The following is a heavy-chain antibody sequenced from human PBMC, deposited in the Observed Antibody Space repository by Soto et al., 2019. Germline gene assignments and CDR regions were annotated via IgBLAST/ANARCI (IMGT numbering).Heavy chain of an antibody. CDR3: AREKDFEGAADEEPFSY. CDR2: ISSSSSYI. CDR1: GFPFRSYS. V-gene: IGHV3-21*01. D-gene: IGHD6-13*01. Sequence: EVQLVDSGGGLVKPGGSLSLSCAASGFPFRSYSMNWVRQAPGKGLEWVSSISSSSSYIYYADSVKGRFTISRDNAKNSRYCKMNRVSAADTAVYYCAREKDFEGAADEEPFSYWGQGTLVTVCS. J-gene: IGHJ4*02.